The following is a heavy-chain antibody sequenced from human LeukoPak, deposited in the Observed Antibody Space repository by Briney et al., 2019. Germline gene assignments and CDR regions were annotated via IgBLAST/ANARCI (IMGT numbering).Heavy chain of an antibody. Sequence: ASVKVSCKASGYTFTDYYMHWVRQAPGQGLEWMGWINAKSGDTKYAQRFQARVTMTRDTSITTTYMEVSRLSSDDTAVYYCARQNTGQLDYWGQGTLVTVSS. CDR3: ARQNTGQLDY. CDR2: INAKSGDT. V-gene: IGHV1-2*02. D-gene: IGHD2-8*02. J-gene: IGHJ4*02. CDR1: GYTFTDYY.